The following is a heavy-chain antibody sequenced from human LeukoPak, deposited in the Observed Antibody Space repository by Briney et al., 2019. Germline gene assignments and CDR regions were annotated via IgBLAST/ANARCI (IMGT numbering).Heavy chain of an antibody. J-gene: IGHJ6*04. Sequence: ASVKVSRKGSVYTFTNYGISWVRQAPAQGLEGVGWISAYNGNTNYAQKLQGRVAMTTDTSTSTAYMELRSLRSDDTAVYYCARDRGLRYNYGHYGIDVWGKGTTVTVSS. V-gene: IGHV1-18*04. CDR3: ARDRGLRYNYGHYGIDV. CDR2: ISAYNGNT. CDR1: VYTFTNYG. D-gene: IGHD1-1*01.